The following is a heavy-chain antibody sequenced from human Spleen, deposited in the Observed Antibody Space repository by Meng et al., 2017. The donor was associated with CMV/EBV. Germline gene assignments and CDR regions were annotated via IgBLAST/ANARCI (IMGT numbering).Heavy chain of an antibody. V-gene: IGHV4-39*07. J-gene: IGHJ5*02. CDR3: ASTTVGYCSSTSCYTRWFDP. CDR2: IYYSGRT. Sequence: GSLRLSCTVSGGSISSRNHYWGWIRQPPGKGLEWIGNIYYSGRTYYNPSLKSRVTISVDKSKNQFSLKLSSVTAADTAVYYCASTTVGYCSSTSCYTRWFDPWGQGTLVTVSS. D-gene: IGHD2-2*02. CDR1: GGSISSRNHY.